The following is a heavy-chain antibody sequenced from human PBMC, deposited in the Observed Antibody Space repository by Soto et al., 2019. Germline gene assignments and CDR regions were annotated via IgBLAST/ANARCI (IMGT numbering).Heavy chain of an antibody. CDR2: INSDGSST. Sequence: GSLRLSCAASGFTFSSYWMHWVRQAPGKGLVWVSRINSDGSSTNYADSVKGRFTISRDNAKNTLYLQMNSLRAEDTAVYYCTRGLSYYHYYYMDVWGKGTTVTVSS. CDR1: GFTFSSYW. V-gene: IGHV3-74*01. J-gene: IGHJ6*03. CDR3: TRGLSYYHYYYMDV.